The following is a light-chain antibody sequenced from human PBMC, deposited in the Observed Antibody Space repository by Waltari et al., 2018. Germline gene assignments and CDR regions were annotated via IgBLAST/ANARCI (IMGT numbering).Light chain of an antibody. CDR1: SSDVGGHNY. Sequence: QSALPQPASVSGSPGQSITISCTGTSSDVGGHNYVSWYQQHPGKAPKLMIYDVSNRPSGVSNRFSGSKSGNTASLTISGLQAEDEADYYCSSYTSSSTWVFGGGTKLTVL. J-gene: IGLJ3*02. V-gene: IGLV2-14*03. CDR2: DVS. CDR3: SSYTSSSTWV.